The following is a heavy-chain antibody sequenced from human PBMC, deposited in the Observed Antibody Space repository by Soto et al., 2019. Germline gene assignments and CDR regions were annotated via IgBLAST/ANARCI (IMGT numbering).Heavy chain of an antibody. CDR2: IYYSGST. CDR3: ARGGHIVVETATSSGRPYNWFDP. J-gene: IGHJ5*02. V-gene: IGHV4-31*03. Sequence: SETLSLTCTVSGGSISSGGYYWSWIRQHPGKGLEWIGYIYYSGSTYYNPSLKSRVTISVNTSKNQFSLKLSSVTAADTAAYYGARGGHIVVETATSSGRPYNWFDPWGQGTMVTVSS. CDR1: GGSISSGGYY. D-gene: IGHD2-21*02.